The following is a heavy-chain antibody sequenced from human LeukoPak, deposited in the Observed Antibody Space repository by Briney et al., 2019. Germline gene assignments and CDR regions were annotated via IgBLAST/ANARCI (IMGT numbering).Heavy chain of an antibody. V-gene: IGHV3-74*01. Sequence: QTGGSLRLSCAASGLAFSAYKMHSVRQAPRKGLVWVSRISTDGYTTDYADFVQGRFTASRDNTKNTWSLEMNSLRAEDTAVYYCVVGGSPGYWGQGTLVTVSS. CDR3: VVGGSPGY. CDR2: ISTDGYTT. J-gene: IGHJ4*02. CDR1: GLAFSAYK. D-gene: IGHD2-15*01.